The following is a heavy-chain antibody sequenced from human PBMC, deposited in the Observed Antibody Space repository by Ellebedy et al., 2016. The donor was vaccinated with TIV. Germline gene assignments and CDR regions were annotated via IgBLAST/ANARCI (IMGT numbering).Heavy chain of an antibody. J-gene: IGHJ4*02. CDR3: AKDLGQQLVGGYFDY. Sequence: GGSLRLSXAASGFTFSSYWMSWVRQAPGKGLEWVSAISGSGGSTYYADSVKGRFTISRDNSKNTLYLQMNSLRAEDTAVYYCAKDLGQQLVGGYFDYWGQGTLVTVSS. V-gene: IGHV3-23*01. D-gene: IGHD6-13*01. CDR2: ISGSGGST. CDR1: GFTFSSYW.